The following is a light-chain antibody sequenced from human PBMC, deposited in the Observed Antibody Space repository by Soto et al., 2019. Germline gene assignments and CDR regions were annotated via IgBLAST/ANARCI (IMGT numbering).Light chain of an antibody. CDR2: STS. J-gene: IGKJ4*01. CDR1: QSLTNSF. CDR3: QQYNNSPLT. Sequence: EFVLTQSPGALSLSPGERATLSCRASQSLTNSFIAWYQQRPGQAPSLLIHSTSSRATGIPDRFSGSGSGTDFTLTISRLEPEDFAVYYCQQYNNSPLTFGGGTKVDIK. V-gene: IGKV3-20*01.